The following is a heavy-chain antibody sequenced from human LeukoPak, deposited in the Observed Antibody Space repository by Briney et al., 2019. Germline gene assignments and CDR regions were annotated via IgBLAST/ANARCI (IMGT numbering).Heavy chain of an antibody. V-gene: IGHV3-64*01. CDR1: GFTFSSYA. CDR3: ARASYDSSGYSPDY. Sequence: GGSLRLSCAASGFTFSSYAMHWVRQAPGKGLEYVSAISSNGGSTYYANSVKGRFTISRDNSKNTLYLQMGSLRAEDMAVYYCARASYDSSGYSPDYWGQGTLVTVSS. J-gene: IGHJ4*02. D-gene: IGHD3-22*01. CDR2: ISSNGGST.